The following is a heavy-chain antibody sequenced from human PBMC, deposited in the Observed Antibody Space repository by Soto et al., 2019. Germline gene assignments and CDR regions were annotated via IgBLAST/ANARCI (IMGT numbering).Heavy chain of an antibody. Sequence: SVKVSCKASGGTFSSYAISWVLQAPGQGLEWMGGIIPIFGTANYAQKFQGRVTITADESTSTAYMELSSLRSEDTAVYYCARMYSSGWPLGGDAFDIWGQGTMVTVSS. CDR1: GGTFSSYA. V-gene: IGHV1-69*13. CDR3: ARMYSSGWPLGGDAFDI. CDR2: IIPIFGTA. D-gene: IGHD6-19*01. J-gene: IGHJ3*02.